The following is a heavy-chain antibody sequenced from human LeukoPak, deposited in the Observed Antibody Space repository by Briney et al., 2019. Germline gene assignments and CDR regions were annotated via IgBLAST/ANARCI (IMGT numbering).Heavy chain of an antibody. V-gene: IGHV4-59*01. CDR1: GGSISSYY. J-gene: IGHJ3*02. Sequence: SSETLSLTCTVSGGSISSYYWSWIRQPPGKGLEWIGYIYYSGSTNYNPSLKSRVTISVDTSKNQFSLKLSSVTAADTAVYYCARDLGGSYFDPIPHDAFDIWGQGTMVTVSS. CDR2: IYYSGST. CDR3: ARDLGGSYFDPIPHDAFDI. D-gene: IGHD1-26*01.